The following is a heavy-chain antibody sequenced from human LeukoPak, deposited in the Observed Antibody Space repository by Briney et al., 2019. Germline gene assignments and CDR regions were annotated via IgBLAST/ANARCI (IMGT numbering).Heavy chain of an antibody. CDR3: ARLVPPGSFDY. CDR2: IYTSGST. V-gene: IGHV4-61*02. D-gene: IGHD6-6*01. CDR1: GDSISSGTYY. J-gene: IGHJ4*02. Sequence: SQTLSLTCSVSGDSISSGTYYWSWIRRPAGKGLEWIGRIYTSGSTKYNPSLKSRVTISVDTSKNQFSLRLSSVTAADTAVYYCARLVPPGSFDYWGQGTLVTVSS.